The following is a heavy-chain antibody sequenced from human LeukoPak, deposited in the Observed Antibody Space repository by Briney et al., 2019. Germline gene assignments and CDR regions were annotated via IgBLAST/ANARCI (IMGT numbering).Heavy chain of an antibody. V-gene: IGHV4-59*01. CDR2: IYYSGDT. CDR1: GDSISPYY. CDR3: ARDKQPGDY. D-gene: IGHD1-1*01. Sequence: SETLSLTCTVSGDSISPYYWGWIRQPPGKGLEWIGYIYYSGDTTYNPSLKSRVTMSVDTSKNQFSLKLSSVTAADTAVYYCARDKQPGDYWGQGALITVSS. J-gene: IGHJ4*02.